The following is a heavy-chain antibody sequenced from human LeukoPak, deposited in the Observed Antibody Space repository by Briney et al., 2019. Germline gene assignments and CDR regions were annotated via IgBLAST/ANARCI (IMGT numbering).Heavy chain of an antibody. V-gene: IGHV3-7*03. Sequence: GGSLRLSCAASGFNFGNHWMDWVRQAPGEGLEWVAKINQDGTEKAYVDSVRGRFTISRDNAKNSLFLQMNSLRAEDTAVYYCARGPLIAAAGTWWGQGTLVTVSS. CDR2: INQDGTEK. CDR1: GFNFGNHW. J-gene: IGHJ4*02. CDR3: ARGPLIAAAGTW. D-gene: IGHD6-13*01.